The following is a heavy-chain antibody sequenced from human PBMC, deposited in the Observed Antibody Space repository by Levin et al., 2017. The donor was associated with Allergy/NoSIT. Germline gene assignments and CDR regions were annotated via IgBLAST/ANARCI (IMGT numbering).Heavy chain of an antibody. CDR1: GFTFDDYA. CDR3: ARDNIGLPDAFDI. CDR2: ISWNSGSI. J-gene: IGHJ3*02. Sequence: LSLTCAASGFTFDDYAMHWVRQAPGKGLEWVSGISWNSGSIGYADSVKGRFTISRDNAKNSLYLQMNSLRAEDTALYYCARDNIGLPDAFDIWGQGTMVIVSS. V-gene: IGHV3-9*01. D-gene: IGHD3-10*01.